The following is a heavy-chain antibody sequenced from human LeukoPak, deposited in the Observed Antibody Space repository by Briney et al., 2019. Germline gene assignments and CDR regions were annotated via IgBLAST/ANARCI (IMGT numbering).Heavy chain of an antibody. D-gene: IGHD3-9*01. Sequence: GESLRLSCVSSGFTFSRYGIHWVRQDPGKGLEWVSFIQTDGSTKYYSDSVKGRFTISRDNPKNTVYLQMNSLSAEDTAVYYCAIEISRLVIHAFDLWGQGTMVTVSS. CDR1: GFTFSRYG. V-gene: IGHV3-30*02. J-gene: IGHJ3*01. CDR2: IQTDGSTK. CDR3: AIEISRLVIHAFDL.